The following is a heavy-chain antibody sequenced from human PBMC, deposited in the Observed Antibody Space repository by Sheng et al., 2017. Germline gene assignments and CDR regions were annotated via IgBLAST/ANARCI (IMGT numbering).Heavy chain of an antibody. CDR3: AREARSGGVGAFDI. Sequence: EVQVVESGGCLIQPGGSLRLSCAASGFTVSSNYMSWVRQAPGKGLEWVSVIYAGGTTYYADSVRGRFTISRDNANNTVFLQMNSLRAEDTAVYYCAREARSGGVGAFDIWGQGTMVAVS. CDR2: IYAGGTT. D-gene: IGHD2-15*01. CDR1: GFTVSSNY. J-gene: IGHJ3*02. V-gene: IGHV3-53*01.